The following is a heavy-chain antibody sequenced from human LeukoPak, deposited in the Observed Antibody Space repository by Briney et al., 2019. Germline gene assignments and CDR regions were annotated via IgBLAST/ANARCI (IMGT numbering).Heavy chain of an antibody. V-gene: IGHV4-59*01. Sequence: SATLSLTWTVSGDSTSYYYWSWIPQPPQKRLWWSVYIYYSVGTNHNPSLKSRVTISEDRYMNHFSVKLTSVTAAETAVYYCARGGRYGDHWYFDLWGRGTVVTVSS. CDR2: IYYSVGT. J-gene: IGHJ2*01. CDR3: ARGGRYGDHWYFDL. CDR1: GDSTSYYY. D-gene: IGHD4-17*01.